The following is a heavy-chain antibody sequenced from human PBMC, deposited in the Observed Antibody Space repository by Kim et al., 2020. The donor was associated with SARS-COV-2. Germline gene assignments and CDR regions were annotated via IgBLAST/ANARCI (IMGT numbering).Heavy chain of an antibody. V-gene: IGHV3-23*01. CDR2: ISGSGGST. D-gene: IGHD3-10*01. J-gene: IGHJ4*02. Sequence: GGSLRLSCAASGFTFSSYAMTWVRQAPGKGLKWVSTISGSGGSTYYADSVKGRFTISRDNSKNTLYLQMNSLRAEDTAVYYCAKDLQGLWFGELFFDYWGQGTLVTVSS. CDR3: AKDLQGLWFGELFFDY. CDR1: GFTFSSYA.